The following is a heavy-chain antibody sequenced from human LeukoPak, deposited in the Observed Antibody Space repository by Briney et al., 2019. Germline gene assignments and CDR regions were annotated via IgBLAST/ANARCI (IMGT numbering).Heavy chain of an antibody. CDR3: ARGIRFLEWLSGFDY. D-gene: IGHD3-3*01. V-gene: IGHV3-23*01. CDR1: GFTFNNYA. CDR2: ISNSGGST. J-gene: IGHJ4*02. Sequence: GGSLRLSCAASGFTFNNYAMTWVRQAPGRGLEWVSTISNSGGSTYYADSVKGRFTISRDNSKNTLYLQMNSLRVEDTALYYCARGIRFLEWLSGFDYWGQGILVTVSS.